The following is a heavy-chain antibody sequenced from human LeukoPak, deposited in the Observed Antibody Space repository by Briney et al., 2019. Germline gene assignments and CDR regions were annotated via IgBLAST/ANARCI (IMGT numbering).Heavy chain of an antibody. J-gene: IGHJ6*03. CDR3: ARGYSSGWYSLRYYYYMDV. CDR2: IIPIFGTA. Sequence: ASVKVSCKASGGTFSSYAISWVRQAPGQGLEWMGGIIPIFGTANYAQKFQGRVTITADESTSTAYMELSSLRSEDTAVYYCARGYSSGWYSLRYYYYMDVWGKGTTVTISS. V-gene: IGHV1-69*13. CDR1: GGTFSSYA. D-gene: IGHD6-19*01.